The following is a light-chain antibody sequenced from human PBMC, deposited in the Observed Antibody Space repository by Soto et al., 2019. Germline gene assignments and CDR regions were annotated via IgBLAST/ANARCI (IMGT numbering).Light chain of an antibody. CDR2: GSS. CDR1: QHINNR. J-gene: IGKJ2*01. CDR3: AQYDDVSPDT. Sequence: DIQMTQSPTSLSASVGDRVTITCQASQHINNRLNWYQQRPGRAPELLIYGSSNLEIGVPSRFSGSRFGTDFTFTISGLQPEDVAPYYCAQYDDVSPDTCAQGPKLQIK. V-gene: IGKV1-33*01.